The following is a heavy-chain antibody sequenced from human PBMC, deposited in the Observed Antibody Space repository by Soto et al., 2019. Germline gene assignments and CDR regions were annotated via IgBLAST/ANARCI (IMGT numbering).Heavy chain of an antibody. CDR1: GYTFTSYD. Sequence: ASVKVSCKASGYTFTSYDINWVRQATGQGLEYLGWMNPNSGNTGYVQKFQGRVTMTRDTSISTAYMELSSLRSEDTAVYYCVRFWPPPYSDALTDYTDAFDYWGQGTLVTVSS. J-gene: IGHJ4*02. D-gene: IGHD3-9*01. V-gene: IGHV1-8*01. CDR2: MNPNSGNT. CDR3: VRFWPPPYSDALTDYTDAFDY.